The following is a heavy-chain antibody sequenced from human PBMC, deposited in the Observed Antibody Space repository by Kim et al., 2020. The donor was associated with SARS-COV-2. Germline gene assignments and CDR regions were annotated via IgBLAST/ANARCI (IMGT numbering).Heavy chain of an antibody. J-gene: IGHJ6*02. CDR1: GYTFTSYD. Sequence: ASVKVSCKASGYTFTSYDINWVRQATGQGLEWMGWMNPNSGNTGYAQKFQGRVTMTRNTSIRTAYMELSSLRSEDTAVYYCARGRGLLWFGELLSPDYYYYGMDVWGQGTTVTVSS. V-gene: IGHV1-8*01. CDR3: ARGRGLLWFGELLSPDYYYYGMDV. D-gene: IGHD3-10*01. CDR2: MNPNSGNT.